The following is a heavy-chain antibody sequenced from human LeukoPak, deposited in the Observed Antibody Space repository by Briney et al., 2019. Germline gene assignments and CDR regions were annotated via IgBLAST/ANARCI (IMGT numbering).Heavy chain of an antibody. Sequence: PGGSLRLSCAASGFTFSSYSMNWVRQAPGKGLEWVSSISSSSSYIYYADSVKGRFTISRDNAKNSLYLQMNSLRAEDTAVYYCARGITMVRGLGVYYYYGMDVWGQGTTVTVSS. V-gene: IGHV3-21*01. CDR3: ARGITMVRGLGVYYYYGMDV. D-gene: IGHD3-10*01. CDR2: ISSSSSYI. J-gene: IGHJ6*02. CDR1: GFTFSSYS.